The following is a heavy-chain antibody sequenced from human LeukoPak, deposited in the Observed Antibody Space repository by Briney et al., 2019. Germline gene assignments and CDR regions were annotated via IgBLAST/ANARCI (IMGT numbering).Heavy chain of an antibody. D-gene: IGHD3-10*01. CDR2: IKQDGSEK. CDR1: GFTFNTYA. V-gene: IGHV3-7*02. CDR3: ASGGSATYWCDY. Sequence: GGSLRLSCAASGFTFNTYAMSWVRQAPGKGLEWVANIKQDGSEKYYVDSVKGRFTISRDNAKNSLYLQMNSLRAEDTAVYYCASGGSATYWCDYWGQGTLVTVSS. J-gene: IGHJ4*02.